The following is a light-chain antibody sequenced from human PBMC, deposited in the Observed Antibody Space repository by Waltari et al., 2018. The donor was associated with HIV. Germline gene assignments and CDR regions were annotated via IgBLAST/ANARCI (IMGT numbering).Light chain of an antibody. CDR2: RNK. Sequence: QSVLTQPPSASGTPGQRVTISCSGSTSNPRNDYVYLCQQLPGATPKLLIYRNKQRPSGVPDRFSGSKSGTSASLAINGLRSEDEAVYYCAAWDDSLSGWVFGGGTKLTVL. CDR1: TSNPRNDY. V-gene: IGLV1-47*01. CDR3: AAWDDSLSGWV. J-gene: IGLJ3*02.